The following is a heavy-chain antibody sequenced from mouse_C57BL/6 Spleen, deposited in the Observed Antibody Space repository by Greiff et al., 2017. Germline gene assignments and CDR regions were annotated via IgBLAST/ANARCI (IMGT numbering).Heavy chain of an antibody. V-gene: IGHV5-17*01. J-gene: IGHJ3*01. Sequence: EVQLVESGGGLVKPGGSLKLSCAASGFTFSDYGMHWVRQAPEKGLEWVAYISSGSSTIYYADTVKGRFTISRDNAKNTLFLQMTSLRSEDTAMYYCATGFTTASSWFAYRGQGTLVTVSA. CDR3: ATGFTTASSWFAY. CDR2: ISSGSSTI. D-gene: IGHD1-2*01. CDR1: GFTFSDYG.